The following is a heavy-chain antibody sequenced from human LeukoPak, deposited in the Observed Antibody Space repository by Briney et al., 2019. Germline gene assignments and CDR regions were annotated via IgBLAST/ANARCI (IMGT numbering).Heavy chain of an antibody. J-gene: IGHJ3*02. D-gene: IGHD3-10*01. CDR2: INHSGST. V-gene: IGHV4-39*07. CDR1: GGSISSSSYY. CDR3: ARVYGSGSYKAFDI. Sequence: SETLSLTCTVSGGSISSSSYYWGWIRQPPGKGLEWIGEINHSGSTKYNPSLKSRVTISVDTSKNQFSLKLSSVTAADTAVYYCARVYGSGSYKAFDIWGQGTMVTVSS.